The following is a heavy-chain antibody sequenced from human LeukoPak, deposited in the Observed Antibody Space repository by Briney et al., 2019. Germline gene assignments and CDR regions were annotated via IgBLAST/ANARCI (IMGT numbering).Heavy chain of an antibody. Sequence: GGSLRLSCAASGFTFSSYAMYWVRQAPGKGLEWVSGIFSSGGSTHYADSVKGRFTISRDNSKNTVYLQTNSLRAEDTAVYYCAKTTTGYSSGRFPGWPVDYWGQGTLVTVSS. J-gene: IGHJ4*02. CDR1: GFTFSSYA. D-gene: IGHD6-19*01. V-gene: IGHV3-23*01. CDR3: AKTTTGYSSGRFPGWPVDY. CDR2: IFSSGGST.